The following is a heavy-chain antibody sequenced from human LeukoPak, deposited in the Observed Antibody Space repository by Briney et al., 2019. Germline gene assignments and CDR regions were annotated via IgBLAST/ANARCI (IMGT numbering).Heavy chain of an antibody. CDR2: IIPIFGTA. CDR1: GGTFSSYA. Sequence: GASVKVSCKAPGGTFSSYAISWVRQAPGQGLEWMGGIIPIFGTANYAQKFQGRVTITADESTSTAYMELSSLRSEDTAVYYCARDSGSVDTAMVHFDYWGQGTLVTVSS. D-gene: IGHD5-18*01. J-gene: IGHJ4*02. CDR3: ARDSGSVDTAMVHFDY. V-gene: IGHV1-69*13.